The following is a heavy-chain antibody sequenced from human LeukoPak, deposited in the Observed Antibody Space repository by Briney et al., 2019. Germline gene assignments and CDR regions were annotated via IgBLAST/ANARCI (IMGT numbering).Heavy chain of an antibody. J-gene: IGHJ5*02. CDR2: ISNGKT. V-gene: IGHV3-23*01. CDR1: GFPFSSHA. Sequence: QPVGSLRLSCAASGFPFSSHAMSWVRQPPGKGLEWVAAISNGKTYYADSVRGRFAISRDDSTNTVYLHMNSLRDEDTALYHCVREAGYCAPVCVKTNWFDPWGQGTLVTVSS. CDR3: VREAGYCAPVCVKTNWFDP. D-gene: IGHD2-15*01.